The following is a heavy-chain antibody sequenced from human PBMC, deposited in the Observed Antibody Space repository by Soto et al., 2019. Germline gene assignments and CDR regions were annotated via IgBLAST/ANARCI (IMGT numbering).Heavy chain of an antibody. CDR1: GFTFSSYD. V-gene: IGHV3-13*04. D-gene: IGHD3-22*01. CDR2: IGTAGDT. CDR3: ARDLGYYDSSGRRSAFDI. J-gene: IGHJ3*02. Sequence: GGSLRLSCAASGFTFSSYDMQWVRQATGKGLEWVSAIGTAGDTYYPDSVKGRFTISRDNAKNSLYLQMNSLRAEDTAVYYCARDLGYYDSSGRRSAFDIWGQGTMVTVSS.